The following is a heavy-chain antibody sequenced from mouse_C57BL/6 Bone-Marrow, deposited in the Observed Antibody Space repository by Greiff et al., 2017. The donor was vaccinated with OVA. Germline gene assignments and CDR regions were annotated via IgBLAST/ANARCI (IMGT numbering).Heavy chain of an antibody. Sequence: KQPGAELVKPGASVKLFCKASGYTFTSYWMQWVKQRPGQGLEWIGEIDPSDSYTNYNQKFKGKATLTVDTSSSTAYMQLSSLTSEDSAVYYCARAGDYVYAMDYWGQGTSVTVSS. J-gene: IGHJ4*01. V-gene: IGHV1-50*01. CDR1: GYTFTSYW. CDR2: IDPSDSYT. CDR3: ARAGDYVYAMDY. D-gene: IGHD2-4*01.